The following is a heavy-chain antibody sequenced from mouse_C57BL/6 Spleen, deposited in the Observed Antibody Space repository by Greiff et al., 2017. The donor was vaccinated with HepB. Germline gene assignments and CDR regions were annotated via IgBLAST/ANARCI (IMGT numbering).Heavy chain of an antibody. V-gene: IGHV1-15*01. CDR1: GYTFTDYE. CDR3: TNYYGSSRDWYFDV. CDR2: IDPETGGT. Sequence: VHLVESGAELVRPGASVTLSCKASGYTFTDYEMHWVKQTPVHGLEWIGAIDPETGGTAYNQKFKGKAILTADKSSSTAYMELRSLTSEDSAVYYCTNYYGSSRDWYFDVWGTGTTVTVSS. J-gene: IGHJ1*03. D-gene: IGHD1-1*01.